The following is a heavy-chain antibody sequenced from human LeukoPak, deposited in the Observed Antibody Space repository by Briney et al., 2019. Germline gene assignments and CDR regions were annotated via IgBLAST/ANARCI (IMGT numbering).Heavy chain of an antibody. Sequence: GGSLRLSCAASGFTVSSKYMSWVRRAPGKGLEWVSIIYPGGTTYYADSVKGRFTISRDNSKNTVYLQMNSLKADDAAVYYCARADDFGDYDCWGQGTLVTVSS. D-gene: IGHD4-17*01. J-gene: IGHJ4*02. CDR3: ARADDFGDYDC. CDR2: IYPGGTT. CDR1: GFTVSSKY. V-gene: IGHV3-53*01.